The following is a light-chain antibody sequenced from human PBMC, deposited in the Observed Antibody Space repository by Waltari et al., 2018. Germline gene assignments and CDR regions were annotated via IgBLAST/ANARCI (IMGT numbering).Light chain of an antibody. V-gene: IGLV3-10*01. CDR3: YSTDFSGHDRV. CDR2: EDI. CDR1: ALSKQY. J-gene: IGLJ3*02. Sequence: SYELTQPHSVSVSPGQTARITCSGDALSKQYAYWYQQKSGQAPVLVISEDIKRPTGMPERFSGSSSGTTATLTISGAHVDDEADYYCYSTDFSGHDRVFGGGTKLTIL.